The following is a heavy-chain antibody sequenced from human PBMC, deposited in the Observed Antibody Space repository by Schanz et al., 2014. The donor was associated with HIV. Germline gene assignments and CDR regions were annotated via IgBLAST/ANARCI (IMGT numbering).Heavy chain of an antibody. J-gene: IGHJ3*01. CDR3: ARDPYCRTTSCYSTAFDL. CDR1: GFTFSDYS. V-gene: IGHV3-21*02. Sequence: EVQLVESGGGLVKPGGSLRLSCTASGFTFSDYSMNWVRQTPGKGLAWVSFINNRPNSIFYADSVRGRFTGSRDNAKNFLYLQMDSLRAEDTALYYCARDPYCRTTSCYSTAFDLWGQGTLVTVSP. D-gene: IGHD2-2*01. CDR2: INNRPNSI.